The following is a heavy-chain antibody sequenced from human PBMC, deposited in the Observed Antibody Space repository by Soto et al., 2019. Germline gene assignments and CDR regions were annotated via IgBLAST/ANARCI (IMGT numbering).Heavy chain of an antibody. J-gene: IGHJ5*02. CDR2: IWSDGSKK. CDR3: ARDEEP. V-gene: IGHV3-33*01. CDR1: GVTFSSYA. Sequence: QVQLVESGGGVVQPGRSLRLSCAASGVTFSSYAMHWVRQAPGKGLEWVAVIWSDGSKKYYGDSVKGRFTISRDNSKNTLYLQMTSLKVGDTAVYYCARDEEPWGQGTLVIVSS.